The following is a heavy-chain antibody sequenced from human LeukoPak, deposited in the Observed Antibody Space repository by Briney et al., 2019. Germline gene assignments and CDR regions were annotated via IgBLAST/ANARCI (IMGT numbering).Heavy chain of an antibody. CDR1: GYSISSGYY. CDR2: LYHSGSN. CDR3: TGEMATIIRLDAFDI. V-gene: IGHV4-38-2*02. Sequence: SETLSLTCTVSGYSISSGYYRAWTGPPPGKGLEWIGRLYHSGSNYYNPSLRSPVTISVDTSKNQFSLKMSSVTAADTAVYYCTGEMATIIRLDAFDIWGQGTMVTVSS. J-gene: IGHJ3*02. D-gene: IGHD5-24*01.